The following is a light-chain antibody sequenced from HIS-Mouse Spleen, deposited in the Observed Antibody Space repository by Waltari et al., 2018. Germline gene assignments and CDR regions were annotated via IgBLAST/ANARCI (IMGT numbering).Light chain of an antibody. CDR1: SSDVGSYNL. V-gene: IGLV2-23*01. J-gene: IGLJ2*01. CDR2: AGS. Sequence: QSALTQPASVSGSPGQSITISCTGTSSDVGSYNLVSWYRQQPGKAPKLMIYAGSKPPSEVSNRFSGSKSGNTASLTISGLQAEDEADYYCCSYAGSSTLVFGGGTKLTVL. CDR3: CSYAGSSTLV.